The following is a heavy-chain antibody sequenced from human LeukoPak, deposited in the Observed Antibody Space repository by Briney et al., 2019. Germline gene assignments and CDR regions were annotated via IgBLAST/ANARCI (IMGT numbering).Heavy chain of an antibody. Sequence: GASVKVSCKASGGTFSSYAISWVRQAPGQGLEWMGRIIPILGIANYAQKFQGRVTITADKSTSTAYMELSSLRSEDTAVYYCARDGRNRGYSYGKIDYWGQETLVTVSS. J-gene: IGHJ4*02. CDR2: IIPILGIA. V-gene: IGHV1-69*04. D-gene: IGHD5-18*01. CDR1: GGTFSSYA. CDR3: ARDGRNRGYSYGKIDY.